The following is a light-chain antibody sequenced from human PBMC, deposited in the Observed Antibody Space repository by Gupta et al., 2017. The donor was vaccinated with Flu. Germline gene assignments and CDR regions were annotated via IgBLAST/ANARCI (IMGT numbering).Light chain of an antibody. CDR2: EVS. CDR3: LLYAGSNNRV. J-gene: IGLJ3*02. CDR1: SSAVGAYHY. Sequence: SVTISCTGTSSAVGAYHYVSWYQQHPGKAPKPRRYEVSKRPSGVPARFSGSQSGNTASLTVSGLQAEDEADEHCLLYAGSNNRVFGGGTKVTV. V-gene: IGLV2-8*01.